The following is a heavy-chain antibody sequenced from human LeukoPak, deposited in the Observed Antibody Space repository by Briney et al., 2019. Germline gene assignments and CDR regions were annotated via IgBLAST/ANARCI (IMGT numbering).Heavy chain of an antibody. CDR1: GGSISSGSYY. V-gene: IGHV4-61*02. Sequence: SQTLSLTCTVSGGSISSGSYYWSWIRQPAGKGLEWIGRIYTSGSTNYNPSLKSRVTISVDTSKNQFSLKLTSVTAADTAVYYCARAGFALAPHRGTPFDYWGQGTLVTVSS. CDR2: IYTSGST. J-gene: IGHJ4*02. D-gene: IGHD6-6*01. CDR3: ARAGFALAPHRGTPFDY.